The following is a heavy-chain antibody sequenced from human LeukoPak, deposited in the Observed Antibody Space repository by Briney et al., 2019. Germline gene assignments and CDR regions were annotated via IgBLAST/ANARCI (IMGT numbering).Heavy chain of an antibody. J-gene: IGHJ4*02. Sequence: PSETLSLTCAVYGGSFSGYYWSWIRQPPGKGLEWIGEINHSGSTNYNPSLKSRVTISVDTSKNQFSLKLSSVTAADTAVYYCERAVTTVTTPNYFDYWGQGTLVTVSS. V-gene: IGHV4-34*01. CDR1: GGSFSGYY. CDR2: INHSGST. CDR3: ERAVTTVTTPNYFDY. D-gene: IGHD4-17*01.